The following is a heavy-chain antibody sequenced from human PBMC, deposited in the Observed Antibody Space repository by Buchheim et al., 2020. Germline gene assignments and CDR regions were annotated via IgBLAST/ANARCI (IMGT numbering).Heavy chain of an antibody. CDR1: GYSFTNYW. J-gene: IGHJ4*02. D-gene: IGHD2-15*01. Sequence: EVQLVQSGAEVKKPGESLKISCKGSGYSFTNYWLGWVRQMPGKGLEWMGSIYPGNSDTRYSPSFQGQVTIPADKSISTAYLQWSSLKASDTAIYYCARREYCTGGSCYNFDYWGQGTL. CDR3: ARREYCTGGSCYNFDY. CDR2: IYPGNSDT. V-gene: IGHV5-51*01.